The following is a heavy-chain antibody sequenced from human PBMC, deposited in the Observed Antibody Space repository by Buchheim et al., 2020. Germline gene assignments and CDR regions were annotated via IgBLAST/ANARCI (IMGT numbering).Heavy chain of an antibody. Sequence: HLQLQESGPGLVKPSETLSLTCTVSGGSITSDSHYWGWIRQPPGKGLEWIGNIYFTGSPYYNPSMKSRVTISVDTPNNQFSLKLSSVTAADTAVYYCARRGYGDYIENWFDPWGQGTL. CDR2: IYFTGSP. CDR1: GGSITSDSHY. D-gene: IGHD4-17*01. CDR3: ARRGYGDYIENWFDP. V-gene: IGHV4-39*01. J-gene: IGHJ5*02.